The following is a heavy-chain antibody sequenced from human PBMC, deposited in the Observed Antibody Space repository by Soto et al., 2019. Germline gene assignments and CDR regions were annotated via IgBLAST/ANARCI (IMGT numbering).Heavy chain of an antibody. V-gene: IGHV1-69*12. CDR3: ARSLDLLVRFDY. Sequence: QVQLVQSGAEVKKPGSSVKVSCKASGGTFSSYAISWVRQAPGQGLEWMGGIIPIFGTANYAQKFQGRVTITADESTSTTYMELSSLRYEDTAVYFCARSLDLLVRFDYWGQGTLVTVSS. J-gene: IGHJ4*02. CDR1: GGTFSSYA. CDR2: IIPIFGTA. D-gene: IGHD3-10*01.